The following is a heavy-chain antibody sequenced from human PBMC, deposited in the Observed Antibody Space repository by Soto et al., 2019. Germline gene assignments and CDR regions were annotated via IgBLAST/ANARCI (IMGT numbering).Heavy chain of an antibody. CDR1: GFTFSSYS. J-gene: IGHJ4*02. V-gene: IGHV3-48*02. Sequence: EVQLVESGGGLVQPGGSLRLSCAASGFTFSSYSMNWVRQAPGKGLEWVSYISSSSSTIYFADSVKGRFTISRDNAKNSLYLKMNSLRDEDTAVYYCAIIAAAGKGDFDYWGQGTLVTVSS. D-gene: IGHD6-13*01. CDR2: ISSSSSTI. CDR3: AIIAAAGKGDFDY.